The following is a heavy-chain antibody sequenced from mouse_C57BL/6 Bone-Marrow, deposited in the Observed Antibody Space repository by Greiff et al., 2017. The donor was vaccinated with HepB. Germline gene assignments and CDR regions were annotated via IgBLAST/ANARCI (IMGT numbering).Heavy chain of an antibody. V-gene: IGHV1-26*01. CDR2: INPNNGGT. Sequence: VQLEQSGPELVKPGASVKISCKASGYTFTDYYMNWVKQSHGKSLEWIGDINPNNGGTSYNQKFKGKATLTVDKSSSTAYMELRSLTSEDSAVYYCASPGFAYWGQGTLVTVSA. J-gene: IGHJ3*01. CDR3: ASPGFAY. CDR1: GYTFTDYY.